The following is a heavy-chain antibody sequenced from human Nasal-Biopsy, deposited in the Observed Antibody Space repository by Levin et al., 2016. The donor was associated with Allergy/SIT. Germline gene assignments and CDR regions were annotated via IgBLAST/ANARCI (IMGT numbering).Heavy chain of an antibody. CDR3: VTDKDWAFDY. Sequence: GESLKISCAASGFTFSYYSMNWVRQAPGKGLEWISYITGDSNIINYAHSVKGRFTISRDSAKNSLYLQMNSLRDEDTALYYCVTDKDWAFDYWGQGTVVTVSP. CDR2: ITGDSNII. D-gene: IGHD3-9*01. J-gene: IGHJ4*02. CDR1: GFTFSYYS. V-gene: IGHV3-48*02.